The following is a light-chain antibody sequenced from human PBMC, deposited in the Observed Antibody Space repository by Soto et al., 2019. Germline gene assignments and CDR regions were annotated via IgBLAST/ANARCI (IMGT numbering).Light chain of an antibody. CDR1: SSDVGSYNL. CDR3: CSYTGSSTWV. Sequence: QSALTQPASVSDSPGQSITIPCTGASSDVGSYNLVSWYQQHPGKAPKLMIYDGSIRPPGVSNRFSASKSGNTASLTISGLQAEDEADYYCCSYTGSSTWVFGGGTKLTVL. V-gene: IGLV2-23*01. J-gene: IGLJ3*02. CDR2: DGS.